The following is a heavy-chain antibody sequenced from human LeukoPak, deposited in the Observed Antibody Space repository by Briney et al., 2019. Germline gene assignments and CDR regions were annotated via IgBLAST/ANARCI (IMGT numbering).Heavy chain of an antibody. CDR1: GASIRGYY. V-gene: IGHV4-59*01. D-gene: IGHD1-14*01. Sequence: SETLSLTCTVCGASIRGYYWSWVRQPPGKGLEFIGYIYNSVNDYNPSLKSRVIISSDPSKNQFSLRLTSMTAADTAVYYCAILPTVWGQGTLVTVSS. J-gene: IGHJ4*02. CDR2: IYNSVN. CDR3: AILPTV.